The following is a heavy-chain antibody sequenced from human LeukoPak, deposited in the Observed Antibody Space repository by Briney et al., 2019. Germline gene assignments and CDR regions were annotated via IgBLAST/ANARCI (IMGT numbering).Heavy chain of an antibody. CDR1: GGTFSGYY. CDR3: ASSRGYSNGLWYYYMDV. J-gene: IGHJ6*03. Sequence: PSETLSLTCAVYGGTFSGYYWSWIRQPPGKGLEWIGEISHSGTTNYNPSLKSRVSVSIDTSKNQFSLKLRSVTAADTGVYYCASSRGYSNGLWYYYMDVWGTGTTVTVSS. D-gene: IGHD6-25*01. CDR2: ISHSGTT. V-gene: IGHV4-34*01.